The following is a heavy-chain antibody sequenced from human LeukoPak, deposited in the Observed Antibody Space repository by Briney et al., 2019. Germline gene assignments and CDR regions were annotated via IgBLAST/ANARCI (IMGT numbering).Heavy chain of an antibody. J-gene: IGHJ6*03. CDR2: IYTSGNT. D-gene: IGHD3-22*01. CDR3: TRAASSGPLFTYHMDV. V-gene: IGHV4-61*02. CDR1: GGSISSGSFY. Sequence: SETLSLTCTVSGGSISSGSFYWSWIRQPAGKGLEWIGRIYTSGNTDYNPSLKSRVTISVDTSKNQFSLNLSSVTAADTAVYYCTRAASSGPLFTYHMDVWGKGTTVTVSS.